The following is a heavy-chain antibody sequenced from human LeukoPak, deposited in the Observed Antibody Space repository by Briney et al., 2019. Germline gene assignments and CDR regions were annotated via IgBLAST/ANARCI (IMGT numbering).Heavy chain of an antibody. D-gene: IGHD4-17*01. CDR1: GFTVSSNY. V-gene: IGHV3-53*01. J-gene: IGHJ6*02. CDR3: ARATVPYYYYYGMDV. Sequence: GGSLGLSCAASGFTVSSNYMSWVRQAPGKGLEWVSVIYSGGSTYYADSVKGRFTISRDNSKNTLYLQMNSQRAEDTAVYYCARATVPYYYYYGMDVWGQGTTVTVSS. CDR2: IYSGGST.